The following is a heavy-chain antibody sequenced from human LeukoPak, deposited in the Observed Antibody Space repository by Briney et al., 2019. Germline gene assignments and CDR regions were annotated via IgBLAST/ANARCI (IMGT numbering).Heavy chain of an antibody. D-gene: IGHD5-12*01. CDR2: ISAYNGNT. CDR1: GYTFTSYA. CDR3: ARDSHPLYSGYDPAAFDI. V-gene: IGHV1-18*01. J-gene: IGHJ3*02. Sequence: ASVKVSCKASGYTFTSYAMNWVRQAPGQGLEWMGWISAYNGNTNYAQKLQGRVTMTTDTSTSTAYMELRSLRSDDTAVYYCARDSHPLYSGYDPAAFDIWGQGTMVTVSS.